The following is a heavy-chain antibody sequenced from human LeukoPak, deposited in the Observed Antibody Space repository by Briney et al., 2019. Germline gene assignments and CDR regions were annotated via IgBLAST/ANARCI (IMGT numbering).Heavy chain of an antibody. J-gene: IGHJ1*01. V-gene: IGHV3-48*02. CDR3: AKDPYSRAFEYFQH. CDR1: GFIFSDYN. Sequence: GGSLRLSCAASGFIFSDYNMNWVRQAPGKGLEWVSYISSGSSTIYYADSVRGRFTISRDNAKNSLYLQMNSLTDEDTAVYYCAKDPYSRAFEYFQHWGQGTLVTVSS. D-gene: IGHD1-26*01. CDR2: ISSGSSTI.